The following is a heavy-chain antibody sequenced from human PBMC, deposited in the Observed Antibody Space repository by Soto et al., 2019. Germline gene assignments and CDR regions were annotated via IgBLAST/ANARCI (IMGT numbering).Heavy chain of an antibody. D-gene: IGHD6-13*01. CDR1: GGSITSFF. CDR3: ARIAAATTS. Sequence: QVQLQESGPGLVKPSETLSLTCTVSGGSITSFFWNWIRQPPGKGLEWIGNLYSGSTKYNPSLESPLNMSGDTCKSQSSLSLRSVTASDTAVYYCARIAAATTSWGQGPLVTVSS. J-gene: IGHJ4*02. V-gene: IGHV4-59*08. CDR2: NLYSGST.